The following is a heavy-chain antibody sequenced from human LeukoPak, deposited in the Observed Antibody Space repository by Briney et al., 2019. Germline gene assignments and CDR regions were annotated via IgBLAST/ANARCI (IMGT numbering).Heavy chain of an antibody. J-gene: IGHJ3*02. CDR1: GFIFSSYA. Sequence: GGSLRLSCAASGFIFSSYAMSWVRQAPGKGLEWVSAISGSGGSTYYADSVKGRFTISRDNSKNTLYLQMNSLRAEDTAVYYCAKDYYDSSGYYAPAFDIWGQGTMVTVSS. CDR3: AKDYYDSSGYYAPAFDI. CDR2: ISGSGGST. D-gene: IGHD3-22*01. V-gene: IGHV3-23*01.